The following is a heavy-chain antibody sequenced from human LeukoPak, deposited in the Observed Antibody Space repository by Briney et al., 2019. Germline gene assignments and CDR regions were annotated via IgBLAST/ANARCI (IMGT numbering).Heavy chain of an antibody. V-gene: IGHV1-8*01. Sequence: GASVKVSCKASGYTFTSYDINWVRQATGQGLEWMGWVNPNSGNTGYAQKFQGRVTMTRNTSISTAYMELSSLRSEDTAVYYCASTSSGYYYYDYWGQGTLVTVSS. CDR3: ASTSSGYYYYDY. CDR1: GYTFTSYD. CDR2: VNPNSGNT. J-gene: IGHJ4*02. D-gene: IGHD3-22*01.